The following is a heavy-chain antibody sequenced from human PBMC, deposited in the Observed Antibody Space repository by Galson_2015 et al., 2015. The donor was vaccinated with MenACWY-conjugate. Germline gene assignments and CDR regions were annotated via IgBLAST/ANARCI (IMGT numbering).Heavy chain of an antibody. J-gene: IGHJ4*01. CDR1: GFTFGNYW. V-gene: IGHV3-7*03. Sequence: SLRLSCAASGFTFGNYWMNWVRQAPGKGLEWVANIKGDGSEIWYVDSVKGRFTISRDNARYSLYLQMNDLRAEDTAVYYCARENTHHYAYAIDFRAQGTLVSVSS. CDR2: IKGDGSEI. CDR3: ARENTHHYAYAIDF. D-gene: IGHD2-2*01.